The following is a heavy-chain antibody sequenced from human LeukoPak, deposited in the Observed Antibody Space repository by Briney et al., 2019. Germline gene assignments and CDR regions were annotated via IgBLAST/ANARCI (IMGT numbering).Heavy chain of an antibody. V-gene: IGHV3-30*04. Sequence: PGGSLRLSCAASGFTFSSYAMHWVRQAPGKGLEWVAVISYDGSNKYYADSVKGRFTISRDNSKNTLYLQMNSLRAEDTAVYYCARVGYGSRAWGQGTLVTVSS. CDR3: ARVGYGSRA. CDR1: GFTFSSYA. D-gene: IGHD3-10*01. CDR2: ISYDGSNK. J-gene: IGHJ4*02.